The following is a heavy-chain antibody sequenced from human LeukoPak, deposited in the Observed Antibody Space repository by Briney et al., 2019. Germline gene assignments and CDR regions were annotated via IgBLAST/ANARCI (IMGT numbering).Heavy chain of an antibody. CDR3: ARWGVGVATIARLPRRSCFDY. Sequence: PSETLSLTCTVSGGSISSYYWSWIRQPPGKGLEWIGYIYYSGSTNYNPSLKSRVTISVDTSKNQFSLKLSSVTAADTAVYYCARWGVGVATIARLPRRSCFDYWGQGTLVTVSS. CDR2: IYYSGST. D-gene: IGHD5-12*01. CDR1: GGSISSYY. J-gene: IGHJ4*02. V-gene: IGHV4-59*12.